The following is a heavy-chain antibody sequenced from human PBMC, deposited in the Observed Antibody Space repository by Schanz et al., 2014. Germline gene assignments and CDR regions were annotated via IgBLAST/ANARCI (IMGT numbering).Heavy chain of an antibody. CDR3: ARGGGPEDVFDI. D-gene: IGHD5-12*01. CDR2: INGYNGHT. CDR1: GGTFSSYT. J-gene: IGHJ3*02. Sequence: QVQLVQSGAEVKKPGSSVKVSCTASGGTFSSYTISWIRQAPGQGLEWMGWINGYNGHTLYAQKFQGRVTMTTDTSTGTAYMELRSLRSDDTAVYYCARGGGPEDVFDIWGQGTILTVSS. V-gene: IGHV1-18*01.